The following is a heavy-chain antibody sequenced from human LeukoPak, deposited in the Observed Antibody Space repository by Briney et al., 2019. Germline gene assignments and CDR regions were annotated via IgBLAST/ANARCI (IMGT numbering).Heavy chain of an antibody. CDR1: GYTFTSYA. D-gene: IGHD6-13*01. J-gene: IGHJ4*02. Sequence: ASVKVSRKASGYTFTSYAMHWVRQAPGQRLEWMGWINAGNGNTKYSQKFQGRVTITRDTSASTAYMELSSLRSEDTAVYYCARKISSSWYFSVDFDYWGQGTLVTVSS. CDR3: ARKISSSWYFSVDFDY. CDR2: INAGNGNT. V-gene: IGHV1-3*01.